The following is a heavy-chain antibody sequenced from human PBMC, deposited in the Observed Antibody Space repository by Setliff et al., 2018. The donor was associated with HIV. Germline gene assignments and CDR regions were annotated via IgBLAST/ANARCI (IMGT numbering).Heavy chain of an antibody. V-gene: IGHV4-38-2*01. CDR2: IYHSGST. J-gene: IGHJ6*02. CDR3: ARRPAGAVAGGYGMDV. CDR1: NYSISSAYY. Sequence: SETLSLTCAVSNYSISSAYYWGWIRHPPGKGLEWIGSIYHSGSTYYDPSLKSRVTISVDTSKNQFSLKLSSVTAAYTAVYYCARRPAGAVAGGYGMDVWGQGTTVTVSS. D-gene: IGHD6-19*01.